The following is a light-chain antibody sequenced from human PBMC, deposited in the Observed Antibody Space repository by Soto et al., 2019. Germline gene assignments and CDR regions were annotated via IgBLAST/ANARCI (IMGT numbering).Light chain of an antibody. CDR2: RNN. V-gene: IGLV1-47*01. Sequence: QSVLTQPPSASGTPGQRVTISCSGSSSNIGSNYVYWYQQLPGTAPKLLIYRNNQRPSGVPDRSSGSKSGTSASLAISGLRSEDEADYYCAAWDDSLSAHVVFGGGTKLTVL. CDR1: SSNIGSNY. CDR3: AAWDDSLSAHVV. J-gene: IGLJ2*01.